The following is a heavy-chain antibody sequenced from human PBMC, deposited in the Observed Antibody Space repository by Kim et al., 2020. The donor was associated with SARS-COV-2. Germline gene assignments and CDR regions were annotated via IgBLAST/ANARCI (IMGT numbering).Heavy chain of an antibody. D-gene: IGHD3-9*01. CDR3: ARHLFDFGGTAYRYSYYYCLTV. CDR1: GFTFSDYY. CDR2: ITSGATRM. V-gene: IGHV3-11*01. J-gene: IGHJ6*02. Sequence: GGSLRLSCAASGFTFSDYYMSWFRQAPGKGLEWLSFITSGATRMDYADSVKGRFTISRDNAKNSLFLQMNNLRIEDTAVYFCARHLFDFGGTAYRYSYYYCLTVGGQGTSVSVSS.